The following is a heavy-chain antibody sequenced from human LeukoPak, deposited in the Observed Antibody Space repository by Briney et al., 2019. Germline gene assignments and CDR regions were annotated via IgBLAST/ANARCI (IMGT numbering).Heavy chain of an antibody. V-gene: IGHV3-30-3*01. CDR2: ISYDGSNK. CDR3: APRFGELSD. J-gene: IGHJ4*02. D-gene: IGHD3-10*01. CDR1: GFTFSSYA. Sequence: GGSLRLSCAASGFTFSSYAMHWVRQAPGKGLEWVAVISYDGSNKYYADSVKSRFTISRDNSKTTLYLQMTSLRAEDTAVYYCAPRFGELSDWGQGTLVTVSS.